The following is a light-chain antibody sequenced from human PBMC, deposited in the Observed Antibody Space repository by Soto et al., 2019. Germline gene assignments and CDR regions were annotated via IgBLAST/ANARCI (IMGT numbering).Light chain of an antibody. Sequence: QSALTQPASVSGSPGQSITISCTGTSSDVGGYNYVSWYQQHPGKAPKLMIYDVSNRPSGVSNRFSGSKSVNTASLTISGLQDEDEADYYCRSYTSSSTVVFGGGTKVTVL. CDR3: RSYTSSSTVV. CDR1: SSDVGGYNY. V-gene: IGLV2-14*01. CDR2: DVS. J-gene: IGLJ2*01.